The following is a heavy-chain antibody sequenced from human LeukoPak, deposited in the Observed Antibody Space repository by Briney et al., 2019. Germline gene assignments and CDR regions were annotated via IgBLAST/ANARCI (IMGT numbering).Heavy chain of an antibody. CDR3: ARKDGDY. J-gene: IGHJ4*02. CDR2: IYSSGST. CDR1: GASISSFH. Sequence: SETLSLTCTVSGASISSFHWTWIRQPAGKGLEWIGLIYSSGSTIYNPSLKSRVAISVDMTKNQLSLKLSSVTAADTAMYYCARKDGDYWGQGTLVTVSS. V-gene: IGHV4-4*07.